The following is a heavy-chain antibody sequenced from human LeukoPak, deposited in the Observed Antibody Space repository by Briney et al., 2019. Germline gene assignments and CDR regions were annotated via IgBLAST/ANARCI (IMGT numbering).Heavy chain of an antibody. CDR2: INPNSGGT. D-gene: IGHD6-19*01. V-gene: IGHV1-2*02. CDR1: GYTFTGYY. Sequence: ASVKVSCKASGYTFTGYYMHWVRQATGQGLEWMGWINPNSGGTNYAQKFRGRVTMTRDTSITTAYMELSRLTSDDTAVYYCARDSSGWYNWFDPWGQGTLVTVSS. J-gene: IGHJ5*02. CDR3: ARDSSGWYNWFDP.